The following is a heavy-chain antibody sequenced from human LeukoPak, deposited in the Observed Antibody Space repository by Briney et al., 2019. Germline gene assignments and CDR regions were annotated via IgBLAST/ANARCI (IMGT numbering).Heavy chain of an antibody. J-gene: IGHJ4*02. CDR1: GFTFSSYE. Sequence: KTGGSLRLSCAASGFTFSSYEMNWIRQPPGKGLEWIGEINRSGSTKYNPSLKSRVTISLDTSKNQFSLKLSSVASADTAVYYCTPYTTGNFGFDYWGQGTLVTVSS. CDR3: TPYTTGNFGFDY. V-gene: IGHV4-34*08. CDR2: INRSGST. D-gene: IGHD6-19*01.